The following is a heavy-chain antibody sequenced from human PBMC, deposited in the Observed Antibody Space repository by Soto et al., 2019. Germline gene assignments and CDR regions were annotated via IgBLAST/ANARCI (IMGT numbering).Heavy chain of an antibody. CDR2: IIPIFGAA. D-gene: IGHD2-2*01. CDR3: ARGKPSSRPNWFDP. V-gene: IGHV1-69*12. CDR1: GGTFSSYA. J-gene: IGHJ5*02. Sequence: QVQLVQSGAEVKKPGSSVKVSCKASGGTFSSYAISWVRQAPGQGLEWMGGIIPIFGAANYAQKFQGRVTITADESTSTAYMELSSLRSDDTAVYYCARGKPSSRPNWFDPWGQGTLVTVSS.